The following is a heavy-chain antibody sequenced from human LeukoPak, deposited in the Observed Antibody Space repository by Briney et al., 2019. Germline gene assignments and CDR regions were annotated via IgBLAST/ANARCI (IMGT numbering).Heavy chain of an antibody. CDR2: IYYSGST. D-gene: IGHD1-14*01. J-gene: IGHJ5*02. CDR1: GGSISSYY. V-gene: IGHV4-59*08. CDR3: ARLNKPGWFDP. Sequence: SETLSLTCTVSGGSISSYYWSWIRQPPGKGLEWIGYIYYSGSTNYNPSLKSRGTISVDTSKNQFSLKLRSVTAADTAVYYCARLNKPGWFDPWGQGTLVSVSS.